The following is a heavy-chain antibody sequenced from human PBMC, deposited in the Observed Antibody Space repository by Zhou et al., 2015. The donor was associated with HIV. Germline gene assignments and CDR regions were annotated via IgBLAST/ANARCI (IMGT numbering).Heavy chain of an antibody. CDR3: AIVGFYDSSGSYSPFGY. J-gene: IGHJ4*02. D-gene: IGHD3-22*01. CDR1: GDTTKTYG. Sequence: QVHLVQSGAEMKMPGSSVKVSCKTSGDTTKTYGISWVRQAPGQRPEWMANIAPLLGATNYAQKLQGRVTITADESTSTAYMEMSSLASEDTAVYYCAIVGFYDSSGSYSPFGYWGQGTLVTVSS. CDR2: IAPLLGAT. V-gene: IGHV1-69*18.